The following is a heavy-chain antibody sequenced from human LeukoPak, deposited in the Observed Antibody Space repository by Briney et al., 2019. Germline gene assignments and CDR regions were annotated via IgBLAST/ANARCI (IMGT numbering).Heavy chain of an antibody. D-gene: IGHD3-22*01. J-gene: IGHJ4*02. CDR3: ARHLHDSSGYYYHDY. CDR1: GGSISSNSYY. Sequence: PSETLSLTCAVSGGSISSNSYYWGWIRQPPGKGLEWIGEINHSGSTNYNPSLKSRVTISVDTSKNQFSLKLSSVTAADTAVYYCARHLHDSSGYYYHDYWGQGTLVTVSS. V-gene: IGHV4-39*01. CDR2: INHSGST.